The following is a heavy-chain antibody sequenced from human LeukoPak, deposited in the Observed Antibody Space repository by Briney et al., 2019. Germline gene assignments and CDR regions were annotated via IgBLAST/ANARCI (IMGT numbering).Heavy chain of an antibody. CDR2: IQYDGSKK. J-gene: IGHJ4*02. Sequence: GGSLRLSCAASGFTFSSYAMHWVRQAPGKGLEWVAFIQYDGSKKYYADSVKGRFTISRDNSKNTLYLQMNSPRGEDTAVYYCGSGRYDWGQGTLVTVSS. D-gene: IGHD6-19*01. V-gene: IGHV3-30*04. CDR1: GFTFSSYA. CDR3: GSGRYD.